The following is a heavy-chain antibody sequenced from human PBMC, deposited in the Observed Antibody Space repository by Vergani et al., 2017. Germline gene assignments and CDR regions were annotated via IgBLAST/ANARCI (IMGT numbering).Heavy chain of an antibody. V-gene: IGHV3-21*06. CDR1: GFTFSHYS. CDR3: ARVPSGYSYYYYYYYMDV. D-gene: IGHD3-3*01. CDR2: ISSSSSYI. J-gene: IGHJ6*03. Sequence: VQMVESGGGLVKPGGSLRLSCVASGFTFSHYSMNWVRQAPGKGLEWVSSISSSSSYIYYADSVKGRFTISRDNAKNSLYLQMSSLRAEDTAVYYCARVPSGYSYYYYYYYMDVWGKGTTVTVSS.